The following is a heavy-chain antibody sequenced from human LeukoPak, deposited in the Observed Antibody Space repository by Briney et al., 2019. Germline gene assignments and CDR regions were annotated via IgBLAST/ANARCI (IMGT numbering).Heavy chain of an antibody. CDR2: ISGSGGIT. V-gene: IGHV3-23*01. J-gene: IGHJ3*02. Sequence: HPGGSLRLSCAASGFTFSSCAMNWVRQAPGKGLEWVSGISGSGGITHYADSVRGRFTISRDNSKNTLYLQMNSLRAEDTAVYYCARHLSTYYYANSGRGRAFDIWGQGTMVTVSS. CDR1: GFTFSSCA. CDR3: ARHLSTYYYANSGRGRAFDI. D-gene: IGHD3-22*01.